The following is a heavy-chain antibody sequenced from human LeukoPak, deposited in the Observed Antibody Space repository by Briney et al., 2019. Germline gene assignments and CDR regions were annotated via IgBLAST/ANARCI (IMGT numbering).Heavy chain of an antibody. V-gene: IGHV3-23*01. CDR3: AKGFYDNSASGVFDI. Sequence: PGGSLRLSCAASGFNFSSFATSWVRQAPGKGLEWVSGISASGGSTYYADSVKGRFTISRDNSKNTLYLQMNSLRAEDTAVYYCAKGFYDNSASGVFDIWGQGTMVTVSS. CDR2: ISASGGST. D-gene: IGHD3-22*01. CDR1: GFNFSSFA. J-gene: IGHJ3*02.